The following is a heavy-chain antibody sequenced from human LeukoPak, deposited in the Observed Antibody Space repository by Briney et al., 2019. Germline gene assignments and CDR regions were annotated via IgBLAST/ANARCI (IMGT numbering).Heavy chain of an antibody. CDR3: AREDSGISDNAFDI. CDR1: GGSISSSNW. V-gene: IGHV4-4*02. Sequence: SETLSLTYAVSGGSISSSNWWSWVRQPPGKGLEWIGEIYHSGSTNYNPSLKSRVTMSIDTSRNQFSLKLSSVTAADTAMYYCAREDSGISDNAFDIWGQGTMVTISS. D-gene: IGHD1-26*01. CDR2: IYHSGST. J-gene: IGHJ3*02.